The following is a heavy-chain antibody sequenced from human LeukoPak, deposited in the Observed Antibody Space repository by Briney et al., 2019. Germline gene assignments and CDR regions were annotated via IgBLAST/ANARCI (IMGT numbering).Heavy chain of an antibody. CDR2: FDPEDGET. V-gene: IGHV1-24*01. CDR1: GYTLTELS. Sequence: ASVKVSCKVSGYTLTELSMHSVRQAPGKGLEWMGGFDPEDGETIYAQKFQGRVTMTEDTSTDTAYMELSSLRSEDTAVYYCATAPILAYLYSSGWYTPFDYWGQGTLVTVSS. D-gene: IGHD6-19*01. J-gene: IGHJ4*02. CDR3: ATAPILAYLYSSGWYTPFDY.